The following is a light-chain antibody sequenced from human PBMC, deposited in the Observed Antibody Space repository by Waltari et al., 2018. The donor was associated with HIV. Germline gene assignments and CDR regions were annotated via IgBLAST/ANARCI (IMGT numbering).Light chain of an antibody. Sequence: QSVLTQPPSLSESPRQRVTISCSGSSSNIGSNAVNWYQQLPGKAPKLLIYYDYMLPSGVSDRFSGAKSGSSASLAISGLQSEDEAEYCWAAWDDILNAYVFGSGTKVTVL. CDR1: SSNIGSNA. J-gene: IGLJ1*01. CDR2: YDY. V-gene: IGLV1-36*01. CDR3: AAWDDILNAYV.